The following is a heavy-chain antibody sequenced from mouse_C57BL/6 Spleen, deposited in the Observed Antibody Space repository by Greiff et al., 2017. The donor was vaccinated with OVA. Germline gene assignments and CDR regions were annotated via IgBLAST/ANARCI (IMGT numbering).Heavy chain of an antibody. Sequence: VKLQESGPELVKPGASVKISCKASGYAFSSSWMNWVKQRPGKGLEWIGRIYPGDGDTNYNGKFKGKATLTADKSSSTAYMQLSSLTSEDSAVYCCARSWDGAYWGQGTLVTVSA. J-gene: IGHJ3*01. V-gene: IGHV1-82*01. D-gene: IGHD4-1*01. CDR3: ARSWDGAY. CDR1: GYAFSSSW. CDR2: IYPGDGDT.